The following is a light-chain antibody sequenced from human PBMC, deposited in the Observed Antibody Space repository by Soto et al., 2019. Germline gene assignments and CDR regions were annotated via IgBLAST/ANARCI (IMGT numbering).Light chain of an antibody. V-gene: IGKV3-11*01. CDR3: QHRAFLFT. CDR2: DAS. Sequence: EIVLTQSQATLSLSPGERATLSCRADQSFSYFFAWYQHKPGQAPRLLIQDASIRDTGIPARFSGRGSGTYLTLTITSLEPEDFAVYYCQHRAFLFTFGPGTKVDIK. CDR1: QSFSYF. J-gene: IGKJ3*01.